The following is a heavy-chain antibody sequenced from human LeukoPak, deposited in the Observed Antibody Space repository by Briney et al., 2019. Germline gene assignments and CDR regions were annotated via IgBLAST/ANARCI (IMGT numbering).Heavy chain of an antibody. CDR2: IKQDGSEK. Sequence: PGGSLRLSCAASGFTFSSYGMHWVRQAPGKGLEWVANIKQDGSEKYYVDSVKGRFTISRDNAKNSLYLQMNSLRAEDTAVYYCARRLGRGGGRFDYWGLGTLVTVSS. CDR1: GFTFSSYG. CDR3: ARRLGRGGGRFDY. V-gene: IGHV3-7*01. J-gene: IGHJ4*02. D-gene: IGHD2-21*01.